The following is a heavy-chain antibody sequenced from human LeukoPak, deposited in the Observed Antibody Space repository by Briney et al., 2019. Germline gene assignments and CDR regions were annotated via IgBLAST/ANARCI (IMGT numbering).Heavy chain of an antibody. CDR2: INPNSGGT. V-gene: IGHV1-2*02. CDR3: ARDEVLYYYGSVSQST. J-gene: IGHJ5*02. D-gene: IGHD3-10*01. CDR1: GYTFTGYY. Sequence: GASVKVSCKASGYTFTGYYMHWVRQAPGQGLEWMGWINPNSGGTNYAQKFQGRVTMTRDTSISTAYMELSRLRSDDTAVYYCARDEVLYYYGSVSQSTWGQGTLVTVSS.